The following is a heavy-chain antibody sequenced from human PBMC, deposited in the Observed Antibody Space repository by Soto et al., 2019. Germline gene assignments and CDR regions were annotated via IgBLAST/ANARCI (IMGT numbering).Heavy chain of an antibody. CDR3: ARDIDNRDYYYGLDV. CDR2: ISNSGNTI. Sequence: GGSLRLSCVASGFVFKNYEMNWVRQAPGKGLEWISYISNSGNTIYVADSMRCRFTISRDNAKNSLFLQMNSLSADDTAVYYCARDIDNRDYYYGLDVWGQGTTVTVSS. D-gene: IGHD1-20*01. CDR1: GFVFKNYE. J-gene: IGHJ6*02. V-gene: IGHV3-48*03.